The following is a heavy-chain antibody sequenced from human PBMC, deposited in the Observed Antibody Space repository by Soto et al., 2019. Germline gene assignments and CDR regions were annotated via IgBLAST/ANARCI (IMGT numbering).Heavy chain of an antibody. D-gene: IGHD5-12*01. V-gene: IGHV1-46*01. J-gene: IGHJ3*02. Sequence: QVQLVQSGAEVKKPGASVKVSCKASGYTFTSYYMHWVRQAPGQGLEWMGIINPSGGSTSYAQKFQGRVTMTRDTSTSTVYMELSSLRSADTAVYYCARDSDSGYDSDAFDIWGQGTMVTVSS. CDR3: ARDSDSGYDSDAFDI. CDR2: INPSGGST. CDR1: GYTFTSYY.